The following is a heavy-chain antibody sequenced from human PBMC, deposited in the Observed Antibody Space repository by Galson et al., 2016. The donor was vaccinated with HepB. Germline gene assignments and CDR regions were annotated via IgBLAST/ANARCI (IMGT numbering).Heavy chain of an antibody. CDR3: ARDVNYDFWTCYYEGRCNWFDP. V-gene: IGHV3-11*06. CDR2: IPNSGRGT. J-gene: IGHJ5*02. D-gene: IGHD3-3*01. Sequence: SLRLSCAASGFTFSFSNYAMTWVRQAPGKGLDWVAQIPNSGRGTKYADSVKGRFTISRDNAKKTLYLHMNSLRVEDTAVYYCARDVNYDFWTCYYEGRCNWFDPWGQGTLVIVSS. CDR1: GFTFSFSNYA.